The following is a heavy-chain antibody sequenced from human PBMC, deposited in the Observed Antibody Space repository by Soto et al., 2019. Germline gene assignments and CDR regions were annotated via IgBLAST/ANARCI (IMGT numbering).Heavy chain of an antibody. D-gene: IGHD4-4*01. V-gene: IGHV3-23*01. J-gene: IGHJ1*01. CDR2: ISGSGGST. Sequence: GESLKISCAASGFTFSSYAMSWVRQAPGKGLEWVSAISGSGGSTYYADSVKGRFTISRDNSKNTLYLQMNSLRAEDTAVYYCAPHGPDYSNYGYFQHWGQGTLVTVSS. CDR3: APHGPDYSNYGYFQH. CDR1: GFTFSSYA.